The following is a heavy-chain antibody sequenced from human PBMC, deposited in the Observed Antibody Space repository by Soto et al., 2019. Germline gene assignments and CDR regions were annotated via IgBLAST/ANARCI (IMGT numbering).Heavy chain of an antibody. J-gene: IGHJ5*02. V-gene: IGHV1-18*01. CDR3: ARDPEVFGSGAVAGRGFDP. D-gene: IGHD6-19*01. Sequence: SGKVACSASGYAFNRYGISMVRQAPGQGLEWMGWISAYNGNTNYAQKLQGRVTMTTDTSTSTAYMELRSLRSDDTAVYYCARDPEVFGSGAVAGRGFDPWGQGTLVTVSS. CDR1: GYAFNRYG. CDR2: ISAYNGNT.